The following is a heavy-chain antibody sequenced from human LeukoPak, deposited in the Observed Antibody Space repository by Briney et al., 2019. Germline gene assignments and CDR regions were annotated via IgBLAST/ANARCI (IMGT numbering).Heavy chain of an antibody. V-gene: IGHV4-34*01. Sequence: PSETLSLTCAVSGGSFSGYYWGWIRHPPGKGLEWIGEINHSGSTNYNPSLKSRVTISVDTSKNQFSLKLSSVTAADTAVYYCARAFRGFDPWGQGTLVTVSS. CDR3: ARAFRGFDP. CDR2: INHSGST. J-gene: IGHJ5*02. CDR1: GGSFSGYY.